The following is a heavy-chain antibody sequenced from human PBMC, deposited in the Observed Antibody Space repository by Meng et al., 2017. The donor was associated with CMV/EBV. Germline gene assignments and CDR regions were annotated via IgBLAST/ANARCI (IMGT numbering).Heavy chain of an antibody. CDR3: ARSMVVAGDWFDP. V-gene: IGHV4-4*07. J-gene: IGHJ5*02. CDR2: IYTSGST. D-gene: IGHD2-15*01. CDR1: GGSISSYY. Sequence: QLPEWGPGLVKPSGTRSLTCTGSGGSISSYYWSWIRQPAGKGLEWIGRIYTSGSTNYNPSLKSRVTMSVDTSKNQFSLKLSSVTAADTAVYYCARSMVVAGDWFDPWGQGTLVTVSS.